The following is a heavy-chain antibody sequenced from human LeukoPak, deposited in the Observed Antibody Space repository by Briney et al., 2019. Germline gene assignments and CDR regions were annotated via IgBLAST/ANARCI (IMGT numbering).Heavy chain of an antibody. J-gene: IGHJ4*02. CDR1: GYTFTSYG. Sequence: ASVKVSCKASGYTFTSYGISWVRQAPGQGLEWTGWISAYNGNTSYAQKLQGRVTMTTDTSTSTAYMELRSLRSDDTAVYYCARDPFGYQDCRFDYWGQGTLVTVSS. CDR2: ISAYNGNT. V-gene: IGHV1-18*01. CDR3: ARDPFGYQDCRFDY. D-gene: IGHD2-2*01.